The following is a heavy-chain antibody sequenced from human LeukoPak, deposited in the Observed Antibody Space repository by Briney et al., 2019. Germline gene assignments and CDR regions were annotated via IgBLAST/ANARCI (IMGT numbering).Heavy chain of an antibody. V-gene: IGHV4-61*02. CDR2: IYSSGTT. D-gene: IGHD5-18*01. CDR1: GGSISSGSYY. Sequence: SETLSLTCTVSGGSISSGSYYWSWIRQPAGKGLEWIGRIYSSGTTNYNPSLKSRVTISVDTSKNQFSLNLNSVTAADTAVYYCARDLSQYSYGTFDYWGQGTLVTVSS. CDR3: ARDLSQYSYGTFDY. J-gene: IGHJ4*02.